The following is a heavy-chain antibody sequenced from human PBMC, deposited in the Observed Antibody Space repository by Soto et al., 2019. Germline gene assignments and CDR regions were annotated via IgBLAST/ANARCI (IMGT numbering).Heavy chain of an antibody. V-gene: IGHV1-69*01. D-gene: IGHD6-13*01. Sequence: QVQLVQSGAEVKKPGSSVKVSCKASEGTFTSYVITWGRQAPGQGLEWMGGIIPIFGTANYAQELQGRVTITADESTSTVYMDLSSLRSEDSDVYYCARKHSSPDYCYGMDVWGQWTAVTVSS. CDR2: IIPIFGTA. CDR3: ARKHSSPDYCYGMDV. J-gene: IGHJ6*02. CDR1: EGTFTSYV.